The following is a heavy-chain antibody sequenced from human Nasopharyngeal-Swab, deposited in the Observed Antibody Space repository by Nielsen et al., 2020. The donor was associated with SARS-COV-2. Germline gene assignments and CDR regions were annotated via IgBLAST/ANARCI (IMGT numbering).Heavy chain of an antibody. CDR1: GFTFSSYG. CDR3: AKVHVDTAMVMDY. D-gene: IGHD5-18*01. V-gene: IGHV3-30*18. Sequence: GESLKISCAASGFTFSSYGMHWVRQAPGKGLEGVAVISYDGSNKYYADSVKGRFTISRDNSKNTLYLQMNSLRAEDTAVYYCAKVHVDTAMVMDYWGQGTLVTVSS. J-gene: IGHJ4*02. CDR2: ISYDGSNK.